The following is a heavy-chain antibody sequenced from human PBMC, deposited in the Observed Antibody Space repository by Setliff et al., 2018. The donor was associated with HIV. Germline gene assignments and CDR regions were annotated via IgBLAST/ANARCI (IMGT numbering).Heavy chain of an antibody. CDR3: ARGLGGGLEGSDYMDV. Sequence: ASVKVSCKASGYTFTGYYLHWVRQAPGQGLEWMGWINPKSGGTNYAQNFQGRVTITRDTSISTAYMELSRLRSDDTAVYYCARGLGGGLEGSDYMDVWGKGTTVTVS. V-gene: IGHV1-2*02. D-gene: IGHD2-15*01. J-gene: IGHJ6*03. CDR1: GYTFTGYY. CDR2: INPKSGGT.